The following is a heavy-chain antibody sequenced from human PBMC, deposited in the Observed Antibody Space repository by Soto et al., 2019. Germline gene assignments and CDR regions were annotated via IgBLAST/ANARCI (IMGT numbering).Heavy chain of an antibody. D-gene: IGHD1-26*01. J-gene: IGHJ4*02. CDR1: GFTFSTYS. CDR3: AKSMRSPEFDY. Sequence: GGSLRLSCAASGFTFSTYSMNWVRQAPGKGLEWISYISSSSSTIYYADSVQGRFTISRDNSKNTLYLQMNSLRAEDTAVYYCAKSMRSPEFDYWGQGTLVTVSS. V-gene: IGHV3-48*01. CDR2: ISSSSSTI.